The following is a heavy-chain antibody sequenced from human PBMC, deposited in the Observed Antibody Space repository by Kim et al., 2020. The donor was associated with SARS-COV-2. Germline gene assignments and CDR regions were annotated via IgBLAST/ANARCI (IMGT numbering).Heavy chain of an antibody. D-gene: IGHD6-6*01. CDR3: ARVVGAARGWFDP. V-gene: IGHV3-11*06. J-gene: IGHJ5*02. Sequence: ADSVKGRLAISRDNAKNSLYLQMNSLRAEDTAVYYCARVVGAARGWFDPWGQGTLVTVSS.